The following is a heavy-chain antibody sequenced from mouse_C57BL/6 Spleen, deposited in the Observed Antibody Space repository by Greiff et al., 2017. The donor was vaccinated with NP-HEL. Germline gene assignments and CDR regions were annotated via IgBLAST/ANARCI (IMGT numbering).Heavy chain of an antibody. V-gene: IGHV5-17*01. CDR3: ASGTGPYFDY. CDR2: ISSGSSTI. Sequence: EVHLVESGGGLVKPGGSLKLSCAASGFTFSDYGMHWVRQAPEKGLEWVAYISSGSSTIYYADTVKGRFTISRDNAKNTLFLQMTSLRSEDTAMYYCASGTGPYFDYWGQGTTLTVSS. J-gene: IGHJ2*01. CDR1: GFTFSDYG. D-gene: IGHD4-1*01.